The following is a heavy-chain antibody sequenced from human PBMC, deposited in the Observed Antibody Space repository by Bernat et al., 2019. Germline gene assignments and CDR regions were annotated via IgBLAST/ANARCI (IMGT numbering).Heavy chain of an antibody. CDR2: IYHSGST. CDR3: ARAGFWSGYLPPYYYYYGMDV. V-gene: IGHV4-4*02. J-gene: IGHJ6*02. CDR1: GGSISSSNW. D-gene: IGHD3-3*01. Sequence: QVQLQESGPGLVKPSGTLSLTCAVSGGSISSSNWWSWVRQPPGKGLEWIGEIYHSGSTNYNPSLKSRVTISVDKSKNQFSLKLSSVTAADTAVYYCARAGFWSGYLPPYYYYYGMDVWGQGTTVTVSS.